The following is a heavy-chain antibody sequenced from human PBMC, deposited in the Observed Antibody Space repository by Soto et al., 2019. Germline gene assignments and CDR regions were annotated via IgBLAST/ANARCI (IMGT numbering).Heavy chain of an antibody. V-gene: IGHV1-46*03. CDR2: INPTDGTR. CDR1: GYTFTSYY. Sequence: QVQLVQSGAEVKKPGASVKVSCKTSGYTFTSYYMHWVRQAPGQGLEWMGIINPTDGTRSYAQKFQGRVTVTRDTSTRTIYMELSSLRSEDTAVYYCARSIPKQWRSFVWDGDYWGQGTLVTVSS. D-gene: IGHD3-9*01. CDR3: ARSIPKQWRSFVWDGDY. J-gene: IGHJ4*02.